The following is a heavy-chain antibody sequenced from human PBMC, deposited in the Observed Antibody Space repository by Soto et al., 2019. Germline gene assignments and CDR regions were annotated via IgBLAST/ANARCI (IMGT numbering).Heavy chain of an antibody. CDR1: GGTFSSSA. D-gene: IGHD2-15*01. CDR2: IIPMFGTA. CDR3: ARIGDRSWFDS. Sequence: QVQLVQSGAEAKKPGSSVKVSCKASGGTFSSSAISWLRQAPGQGLEWMGGIIPMFGTADNAQKFQGRVTITADESTSTAYMELSSRRSEDTATDYCARIGDRSWFDSWGQGTLVTVSS. J-gene: IGHJ5*01. V-gene: IGHV1-69*01.